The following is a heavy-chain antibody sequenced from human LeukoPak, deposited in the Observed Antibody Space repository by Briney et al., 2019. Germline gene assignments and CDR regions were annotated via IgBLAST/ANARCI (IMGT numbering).Heavy chain of an antibody. CDR2: ISGSRRTR. J-gene: IGHJ6*03. D-gene: IGHD5-24*01. Sequence: PGGSLRLSCAACGFIFSDYGMNGVRQAPGKGLEWVSYISGSRRTRYDADSVKGRFTISRDNAKNSLYLQMNSLTDEDTAVSYCARDPLRWLQNNYYYYYMDVWGKGTTVTVSS. V-gene: IGHV3-48*02. CDR1: GFIFSDYG. CDR3: ARDPLRWLQNNYYYYYMDV.